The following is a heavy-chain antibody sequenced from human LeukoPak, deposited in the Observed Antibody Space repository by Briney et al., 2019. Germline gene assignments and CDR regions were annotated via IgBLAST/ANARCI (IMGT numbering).Heavy chain of an antibody. Sequence: PGGSLRLSCAASGFTFSSYGMHWVRQAPGKGLEWVAVISYDGSNKYYADSVKGRFTISRDNSKNTLYLQMNSLRAEDTAVYYCAKDLSETYYYDGFGYWGQGTLVTVSS. J-gene: IGHJ4*02. V-gene: IGHV3-30*18. CDR3: AKDLSETYYYDGFGY. CDR2: ISYDGSNK. CDR1: GFTFSSYG. D-gene: IGHD3-22*01.